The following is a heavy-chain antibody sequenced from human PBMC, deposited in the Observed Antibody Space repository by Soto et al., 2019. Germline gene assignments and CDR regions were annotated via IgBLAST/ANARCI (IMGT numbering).Heavy chain of an antibody. CDR3: ARYIGH. Sequence: EVPLVESGGGLVQPGASRKLSCAASGFTFSGSAVHWVRQASGQGLEWVGRIRSKANNYATAYGAWVKGRFTISRYDSNNTGYLQIKSLGAEDTAVYYCARYIGHWGQGTLVTGSS. J-gene: IGHJ4*02. CDR1: GFTFSGSA. CDR2: IRSKANNYAT. V-gene: IGHV3-73*02. D-gene: IGHD1-26*01.